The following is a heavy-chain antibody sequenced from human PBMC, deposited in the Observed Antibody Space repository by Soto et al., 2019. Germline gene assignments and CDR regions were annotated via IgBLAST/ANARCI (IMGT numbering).Heavy chain of an antibody. Sequence: QVQLQQWGAGLLKPSETLSLTCAVYGGSFSGYYWSWIRQPPGKGLEWIGEINHSGSTNYNPSLRSRVTISXXTXKXXFSLKLSSVTAADTAVYYCARGRGYYGYGLNWFDPWGQGTLVTVSS. CDR2: INHSGST. J-gene: IGHJ5*02. D-gene: IGHD3-10*01. CDR3: ARGRGYYGYGLNWFDP. CDR1: GGSFSGYY. V-gene: IGHV4-34*01.